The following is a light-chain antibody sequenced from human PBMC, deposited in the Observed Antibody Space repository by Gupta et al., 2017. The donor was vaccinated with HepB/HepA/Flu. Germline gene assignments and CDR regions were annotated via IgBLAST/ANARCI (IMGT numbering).Light chain of an antibody. J-gene: IGLJ3*02. CDR3: FSYTSRNLGV. V-gene: IGLV2-14*03. CDR2: DVS. Sequence: DQHHPGKAPKLIIYDVSNRPSGVSTRFSGSKSGNTASLTISGLQAEDEAHYSCFSYTSRNLGVFGGGTKLTVL.